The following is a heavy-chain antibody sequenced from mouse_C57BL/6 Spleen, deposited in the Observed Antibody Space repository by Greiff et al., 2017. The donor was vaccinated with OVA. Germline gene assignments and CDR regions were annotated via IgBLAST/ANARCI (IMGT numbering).Heavy chain of an antibody. CDR2: IHPNSGST. J-gene: IGHJ2*01. CDR3: ARGEGFITTVVEDYFDY. V-gene: IGHV1-64*01. Sequence: QVQLQQPGAELVKPGASVKLSCKASGYTFTSYWMHWVKQRPGQGLEWIGMIHPNSGSTNYNEKFKSKATLTVDKSSSTAYMQLSSLTSEDSAVYYCARGEGFITTVVEDYFDYWGQGTTLTVSS. CDR1: GYTFTSYW. D-gene: IGHD1-1*01.